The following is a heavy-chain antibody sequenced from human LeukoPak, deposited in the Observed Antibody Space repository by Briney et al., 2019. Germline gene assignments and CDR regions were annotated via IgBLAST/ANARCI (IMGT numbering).Heavy chain of an antibody. CDR1: GGSISSYY. J-gene: IGHJ6*02. Sequence: PSETLSLTCTVSGGSISSYYWSWIRQPPGKGLEWIGYIYYSGSTNYNPSLKSRVTISVDTSKNQFSLKLSSVTAADTAVCYCARDQKGGSTFYYYYGMDVWGQGTTVTVSS. D-gene: IGHD2-15*01. V-gene: IGHV4-59*01. CDR2: IYYSGST. CDR3: ARDQKGGSTFYYYYGMDV.